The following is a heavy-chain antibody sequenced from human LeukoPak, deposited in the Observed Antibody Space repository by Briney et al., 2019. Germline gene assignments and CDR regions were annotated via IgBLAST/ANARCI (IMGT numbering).Heavy chain of an antibody. Sequence: PGGSLRLSCAASGFTFSSYSMNWVRQAPGKGLEWVSSISSSSSYIYYADSVKGRFTISRDNAKNSLYLQMNSLRAEDTAVYYCARDRRTAMVLPYDYWGQGTLVTVSS. CDR3: ARDRRTAMVLPYDY. CDR2: ISSSSSYI. CDR1: GFTFSSYS. J-gene: IGHJ4*02. D-gene: IGHD5-18*01. V-gene: IGHV3-21*01.